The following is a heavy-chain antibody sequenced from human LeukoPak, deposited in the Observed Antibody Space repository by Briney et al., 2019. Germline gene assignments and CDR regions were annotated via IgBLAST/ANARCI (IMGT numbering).Heavy chain of an antibody. CDR1: GDSVSGHY. D-gene: IGHD5-12*01. V-gene: IGHV4-59*02. CDR2: VSYSGGT. J-gene: IGHJ3*01. Sequence: SETLSLTCTVSGDSVSGHYWSWIRQAPGKGLEWIGYVSYSGGTNYNPSLKRRVSISLDTSKNQFSLKLSSPAAADPAVYYCARAPMAITTSAFPDAFDFWGQGTMVTVSS. CDR3: ARAPMAITTSAFPDAFDF.